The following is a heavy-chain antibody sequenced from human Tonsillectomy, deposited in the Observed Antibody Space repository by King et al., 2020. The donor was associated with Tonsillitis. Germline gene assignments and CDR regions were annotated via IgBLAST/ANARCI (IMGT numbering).Heavy chain of an antibody. V-gene: IGHV4-38-2*02. CDR2: IYHSGST. CDR1: GYSINTGYY. Sequence: QLQESGPGLVKPSETLSLICTVSGYSINTGYYWGWIRQPPGKGLEWIGTIYHSGSTYYNPSLKSRVTISVDTSKNHFSLNLSSVTAADTAGYYCARDYDSAGGDYWGQGTLVTVSS. CDR3: ARDYDSAGGDY. D-gene: IGHD3-3*01. J-gene: IGHJ4*02.